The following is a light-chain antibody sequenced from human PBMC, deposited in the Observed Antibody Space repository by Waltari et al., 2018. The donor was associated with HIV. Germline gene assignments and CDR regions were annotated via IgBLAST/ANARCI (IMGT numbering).Light chain of an antibody. CDR3: AAWDDSLTGPV. Sequence: QSVLTQPPSASGTPGPRVTISCSGSTSNIGSNTVNWYQQVPGTAPKHLIYSNNQRPSGVPDRFSGSESGTSASLAISGLQSEDEADYYCAAWDDSLTGPVFGGGTKVTVL. CDR2: SNN. J-gene: IGLJ3*02. CDR1: TSNIGSNT. V-gene: IGLV1-44*01.